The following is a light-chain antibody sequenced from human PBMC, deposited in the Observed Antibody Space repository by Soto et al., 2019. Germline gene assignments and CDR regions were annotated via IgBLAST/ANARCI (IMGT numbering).Light chain of an antibody. V-gene: IGKV3-20*01. Sequence: EIVLTQSPGTLSLSPGERATLSCRASQSVSSSYLAWYQQKPGQAPRLLIYGASSRATGIPDRFSGSGSGTDFALTISRLVPEDFAVYYAQQYGSSPVTFGQGTKVEVK. CDR1: QSVSSSY. CDR3: QQYGSSPVT. J-gene: IGKJ1*01. CDR2: GAS.